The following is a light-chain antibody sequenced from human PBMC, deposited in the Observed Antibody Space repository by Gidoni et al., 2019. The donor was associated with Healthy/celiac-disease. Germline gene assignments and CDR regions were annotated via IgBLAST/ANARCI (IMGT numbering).Light chain of an antibody. CDR1: SSNIGSNT. J-gene: IGLJ3*02. V-gene: IGLV1-44*01. Sequence: QSVLPQPPSASGTPGPRVTISCSGSSSNIGSNTVNWYQPLPGTAPKLLIYSNNQRPSGVPDRFSGSKSGTSASLAISGLQSEDEADYYCAAWDDSLNGPVFGGGTKLTVL. CDR2: SNN. CDR3: AAWDDSLNGPV.